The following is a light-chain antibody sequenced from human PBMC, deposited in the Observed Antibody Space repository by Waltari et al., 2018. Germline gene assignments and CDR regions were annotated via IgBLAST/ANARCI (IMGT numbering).Light chain of an antibody. Sequence: DIQLTQSPSSLSASVGARVTITRRASPSISHYLHWYQQKPQKAPKLLLFGASSLQSGVPSRLSGSGAGTDFTLTINNLQPDDFATYYCQQRYSSPWTFGQGTRVEIK. CDR2: GAS. J-gene: IGKJ1*01. CDR1: PSISHY. V-gene: IGKV1-39*01. CDR3: QQRYSSPWT.